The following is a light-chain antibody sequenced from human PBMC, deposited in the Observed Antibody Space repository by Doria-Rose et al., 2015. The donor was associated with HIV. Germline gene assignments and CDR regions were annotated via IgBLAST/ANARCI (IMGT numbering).Light chain of an antibody. CDR2: ATS. Sequence: VGDRVTITCRASQDISNSLAWYQQTLGKAPKLLLYATSRLQSGVSSRFSGSGSGTDYNLTISSLQPEDFATYYCQQYYTPPLTFGPGTKVDI. CDR3: QQYYTPPLT. CDR1: QDISNS. J-gene: IGKJ3*01. V-gene: IGKV1-NL1*01.